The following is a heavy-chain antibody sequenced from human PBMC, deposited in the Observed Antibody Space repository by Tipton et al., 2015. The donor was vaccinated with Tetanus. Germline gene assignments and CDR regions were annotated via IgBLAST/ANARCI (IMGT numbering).Heavy chain of an antibody. J-gene: IGHJ3*01. CDR3: ARRSYCTSTRCFDAFDL. CDR1: GDSMTRYY. D-gene: IGHD2-8*01. CDR2: IFHSGCT. V-gene: IGHV4-59*01. Sequence: LRLSCTVSGDSMTRYYWSWIRQPPGKGLEWISYIFHSGCTNYNPALKSRVTISMDTSKNQISLNLTSVTAADTAVYFCARRSYCTSTRCFDAFDLWGPGTRVTVSS.